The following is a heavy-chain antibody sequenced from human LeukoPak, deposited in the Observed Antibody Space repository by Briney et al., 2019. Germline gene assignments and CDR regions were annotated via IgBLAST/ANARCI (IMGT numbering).Heavy chain of an antibody. CDR3: AGDFSATHCFDY. V-gene: IGHV1-2*02. J-gene: IGHJ4*02. Sequence: ASVKVSCKASGYTFTGYYLHWVRQSPGQGLEWMGWINPNNGGTDYAQKFQGRVTMTRDTSISTAYMELSGLRSDDTAVYYCAGDFSATHCFDYWGQGTLVTVSS. D-gene: IGHD3-10*01. CDR1: GYTFTGYY. CDR2: INPNNGGT.